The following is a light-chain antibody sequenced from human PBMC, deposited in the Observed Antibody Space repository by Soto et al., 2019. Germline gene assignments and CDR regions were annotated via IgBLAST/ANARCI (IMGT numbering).Light chain of an antibody. J-gene: IGLJ2*01. CDR1: SSNIGAGYD. CDR3: QSYDTSLSVV. V-gene: IGLV1-40*01. CDR2: ANN. Sequence: QSVLTQPPSVSGAPGQRVTISCTGSSSNIGAGYDVHWYQQLPGTAPKLLIYANNTRPSGVPDRFSGSKSGTSASLAITGLQAEDEADYYCQSYDTSLSVVFGGGTKLTVL.